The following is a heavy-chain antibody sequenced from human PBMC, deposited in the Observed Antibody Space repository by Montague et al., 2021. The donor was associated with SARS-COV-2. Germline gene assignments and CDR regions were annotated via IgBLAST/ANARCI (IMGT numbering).Heavy chain of an antibody. CDR3: RVGNYYDSISDY. CDR1: GFNLSSYA. V-gene: IGHV3-23*01. J-gene: IGHJ4*02. CDR2: ISGSGGST. D-gene: IGHD3-22*01. Sequence: SLRLSCADSGFNLSSYAMSWVRQAPGKGLEWGSAISGSGGSTYYAESVKGRFTISRDNSKNTLYLQMNSLRAEDTAVYYCRVGNYYDSISDYWGQGTLVNVSS.